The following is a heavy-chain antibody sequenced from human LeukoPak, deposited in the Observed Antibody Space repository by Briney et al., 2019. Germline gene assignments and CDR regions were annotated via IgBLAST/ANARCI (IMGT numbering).Heavy chain of an antibody. CDR1: GFTFSSYA. CDR2: ISSNGGSK. Sequence: GGSLRLSCAASGFTFSSYAMHWVRQAPGKGLEYVSAISSNGGSKYYANSVKGRFTISRDNYKNTLYLQMGSLRAEDMAVYYCARPRANSGSYFLPDYWGQGTLVTVSS. CDR3: ARPRANSGSYFLPDY. J-gene: IGHJ4*02. D-gene: IGHD3-10*01. V-gene: IGHV3-64*01.